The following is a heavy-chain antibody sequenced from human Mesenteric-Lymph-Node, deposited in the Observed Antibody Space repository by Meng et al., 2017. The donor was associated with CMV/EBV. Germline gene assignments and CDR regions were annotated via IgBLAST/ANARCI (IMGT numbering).Heavy chain of an antibody. V-gene: IGHV1-46*01. CDR2: INPSGGIT. CDR3: ARAPLFPLEELLD. D-gene: IGHD1-26*01. J-gene: IGHJ4*02. CDR1: GYTFTSYY. Sequence: ASVKVSCKASGYTFTSYYMHWVRQAPGQGLEWMGIINPSGGITSYAQKFQGRVTMTRDTSISTAYMELSRLRSDDTAVYYCARAPLFPLEELLDWGQGTLVTVSS.